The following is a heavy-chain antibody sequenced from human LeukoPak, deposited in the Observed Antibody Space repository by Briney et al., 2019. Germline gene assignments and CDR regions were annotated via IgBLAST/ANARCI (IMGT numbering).Heavy chain of an antibody. CDR2: ISWSSGGI. CDR1: GFTFDDYA. D-gene: IGHD2-15*01. J-gene: IGHJ6*02. CDR3: AKDSGVAATGYGMDV. V-gene: IGHV3-9*01. Sequence: GGSLRLSCAASGFTFDDYAMHWVRQAPGKGLEWVSGISWSSGGIAYADSVKGRFTISRDNARNSLYLQMNSLRAEDTALYYCAKDSGVAATGYGMDVWGQGTTVTVSS.